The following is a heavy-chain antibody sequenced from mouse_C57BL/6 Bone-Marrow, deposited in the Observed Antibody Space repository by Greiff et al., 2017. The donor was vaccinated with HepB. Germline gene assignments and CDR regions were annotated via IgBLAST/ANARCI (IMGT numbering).Heavy chain of an antibody. CDR1: GFTFSNYW. Sequence: EVKVEESGGGLVQPGGSMKLSCVASGFTFSNYWMNWVRQSPEKGLEWVAQIRLKSDNYATHYAESVKGRFTISRDDSKSSVYLQMNNLRAEDTGIYYCTNYYGSSYWFAYWGQGTLVTVSA. CDR2: IRLKSDNYAT. J-gene: IGHJ3*01. CDR3: TNYYGSSYWFAY. D-gene: IGHD1-1*01. V-gene: IGHV6-3*01.